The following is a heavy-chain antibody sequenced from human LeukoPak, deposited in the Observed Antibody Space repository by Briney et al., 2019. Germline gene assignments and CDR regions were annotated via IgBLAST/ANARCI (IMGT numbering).Heavy chain of an antibody. V-gene: IGHV1-2*02. CDR1: GYSFPIYY. D-gene: IGHD4-23*01. J-gene: IGHJ3*01. CDR2: MNPKSGGT. CDR3: ARPQDHDGNVEVFDL. Sequence: ASVKVSCKASGYSFPIYYIDWVRQAPGQRLEWMVWMNPKSGGTNRAQKYQSRLTITRDTSISSAYMDMSSLRSDDTAVYYCARPQDHDGNVEVFDLWGQGTMVTVSS.